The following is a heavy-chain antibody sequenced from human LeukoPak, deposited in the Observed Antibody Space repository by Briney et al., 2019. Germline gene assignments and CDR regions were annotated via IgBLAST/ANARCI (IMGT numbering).Heavy chain of an antibody. D-gene: IGHD6-13*01. CDR1: RFTVISYG. J-gene: IGHJ3*01. CDR2: FSATDGSA. Sequence: PGGSLRHSSVAPRFTVISYGIAWVGLAPGKGREWVSAFSATDGSAQYAESVKGRFTISRDNSKNSLYLQMNSLRDEDTVVYYCAKARIAAAGTGAFDVWGQGTMVTVSS. V-gene: IGHV3-23*01. CDR3: AKARIAAAGTGAFDV.